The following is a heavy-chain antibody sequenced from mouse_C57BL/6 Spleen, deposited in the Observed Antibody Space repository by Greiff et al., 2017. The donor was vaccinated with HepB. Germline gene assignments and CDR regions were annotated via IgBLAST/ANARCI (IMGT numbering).Heavy chain of an antibody. J-gene: IGHJ4*01. Sequence: EVMLVESGEGLVKPGGSLKLSCAASGFTFSSYAMSWVRQTPEKRLEWVAYISSGGDYIYYADTVKGRFTISRDNARNTLYLRMSSLKSEDTAMYYCTRDGYYVGSYAMDYWGQGTSVTVSS. V-gene: IGHV5-9-1*02. CDR3: TRDGYYVGSYAMDY. D-gene: IGHD2-3*01. CDR1: GFTFSSYA. CDR2: ISSGGDYI.